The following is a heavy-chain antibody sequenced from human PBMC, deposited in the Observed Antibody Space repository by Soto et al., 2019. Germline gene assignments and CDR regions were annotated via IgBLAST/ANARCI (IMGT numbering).Heavy chain of an antibody. Sequence: QLQLVQSGSEVKKPGASVKVSCKTSGFTFTNYGFTWVRQAPGKGLEWMGWSSALNGFTNSAQDFQGRVTLTTDASTNTAYMELRGLRSDDTAFYYCAATTSIAIGLRTWGQGTLVSAAS. CDR3: AATTSIAIGLRT. V-gene: IGHV1-18*01. D-gene: IGHD6-6*01. J-gene: IGHJ5*02. CDR1: GFTFTNYG. CDR2: SSALNGFT.